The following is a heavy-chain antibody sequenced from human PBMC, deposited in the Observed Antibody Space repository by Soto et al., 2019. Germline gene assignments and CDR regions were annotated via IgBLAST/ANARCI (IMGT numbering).Heavy chain of an antibody. J-gene: IGHJ4*02. V-gene: IGHV3-7*01. CDR1: GFTFSSLW. CDR2: IKTYGSDQ. Sequence: EVQLVESGGGLVLPGGSLRLSCAASGFTFSSLWMSWVRQAPGKGLEWVANIKTYGSDQYYVESVKGRLTSSRDTARNYLYLQMNSLRGDDTAVYYGTRAGGSYYFDFWGQGTLVTVSS. D-gene: IGHD3-10*01. CDR3: TRAGGSYYFDF.